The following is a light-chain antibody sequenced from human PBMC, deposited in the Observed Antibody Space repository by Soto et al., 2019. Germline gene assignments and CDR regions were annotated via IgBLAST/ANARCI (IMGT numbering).Light chain of an antibody. Sequence: EIVMTQSPATLSVSPGERATLSCRASQSVSSNLAWYQQKPGQAPRVLIYGASTRATGIPARFSGSGSGTEFTLTISSLQSEDSAVYYCQQYTNWPPLTFGGGTKVEIK. CDR3: QQYTNWPPLT. CDR2: GAS. V-gene: IGKV3-15*01. CDR1: QSVSSN. J-gene: IGKJ4*01.